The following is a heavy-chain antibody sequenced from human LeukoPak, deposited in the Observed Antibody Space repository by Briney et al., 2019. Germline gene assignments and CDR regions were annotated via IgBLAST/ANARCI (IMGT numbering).Heavy chain of an antibody. CDR2: ISAYNGNT. Sequence: ASVKVSCKASGYTFINYGVSWVRQAPGQGLEWMGWISAYNGNTNYAQKLQARVTVTTDTSTSTAYMELRSLRSDDTAIYYCARAVSVIGLFYFDLWGRGTLVTVSS. CDR3: ARAVSVIGLFYFDL. D-gene: IGHD3-22*01. J-gene: IGHJ2*01. V-gene: IGHV1-18*01. CDR1: GYTFINYG.